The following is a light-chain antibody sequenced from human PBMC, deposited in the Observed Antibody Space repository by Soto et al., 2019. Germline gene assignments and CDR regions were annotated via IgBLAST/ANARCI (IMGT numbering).Light chain of an antibody. J-gene: IGKJ4*01. CDR2: GAS. V-gene: IGKV3-20*01. CDR1: QSVSSSY. CDR3: QQYGSSPPP. Sequence: IVLTQSPGTLSLSPGERATLSCRASQSVSSSYLAWYQQKPGQAPRPRIYGASSRATGIPDRFSGSGSGTDFTLTISRLEPEDFAVYYCQQYGSSPPPFGGGTKVDIK.